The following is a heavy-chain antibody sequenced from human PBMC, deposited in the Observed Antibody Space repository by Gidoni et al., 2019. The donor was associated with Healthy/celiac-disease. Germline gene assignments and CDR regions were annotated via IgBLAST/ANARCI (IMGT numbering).Heavy chain of an antibody. Sequence: QVQLQESGPGLVKPSQTLSLTCTLSGGSISRGGYYWSWIRQHPGKGLEWIGYIYYSGSTYYNPSLKSRVTRSVDTSKNQFSLKLSSVTAADTAVYYCARETYYDFWSGYYGGYGMDVWGQGTTVTVS. CDR1: GGSISRGGYY. J-gene: IGHJ6*02. D-gene: IGHD3-3*01. CDR2: IYYSGST. V-gene: IGHV4-31*03. CDR3: ARETYYDFWSGYYGGYGMDV.